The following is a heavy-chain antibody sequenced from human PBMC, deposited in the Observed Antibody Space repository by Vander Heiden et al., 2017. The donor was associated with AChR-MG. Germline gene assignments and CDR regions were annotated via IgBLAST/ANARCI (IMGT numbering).Heavy chain of an antibody. D-gene: IGHD1-26*01. J-gene: IGHJ4*02. CDR3: ARGFSG. V-gene: IGHV4-34*01. Sequence: QVQLQQWGAGLLKPSETLSLTCAVYGGSFSGYYWSWIRQPPGKGLEWIGEIKQRGSTNYNPSLKSRVTISVDTSKKKFSMKLSSVTAADTAGDYCARGFSGWGQGTLVTVSS. CDR1: GGSFSGYY. CDR2: IKQRGST.